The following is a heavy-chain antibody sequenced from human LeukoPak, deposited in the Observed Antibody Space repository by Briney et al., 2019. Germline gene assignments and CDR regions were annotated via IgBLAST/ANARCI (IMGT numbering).Heavy chain of an antibody. CDR3: ARGRKLLRYQDAFDI. Sequence: GGSLRLSCAASGFTFSSYAMHWVRQAPGKGLEWVAVISYDGSNKYYADSVKGRFTISRDNSKNTLYLQMNSLRAEDTAVYYCARGRKLLRYQDAFDIWGQGTMVTVYS. D-gene: IGHD3-9*01. V-gene: IGHV3-30*04. CDR2: ISYDGSNK. CDR1: GFTFSSYA. J-gene: IGHJ3*02.